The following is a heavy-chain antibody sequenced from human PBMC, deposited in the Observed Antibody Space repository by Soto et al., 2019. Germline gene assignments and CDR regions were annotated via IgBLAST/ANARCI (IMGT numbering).Heavy chain of an antibody. Sequence: GESLKISCKGSGYNFTNYWITWVRQMPGKGLEWMGIVYPGDADIRYSPSFQGQVTISADKSISSAYLQWSSLKASHTAMYYCARLKQYLFPGDAFDISGQGTMVTVSS. D-gene: IGHD2-2*01. CDR2: VYPGDADI. V-gene: IGHV5-51*01. CDR1: GYNFTNYW. CDR3: ARLKQYLFPGDAFDI. J-gene: IGHJ3*02.